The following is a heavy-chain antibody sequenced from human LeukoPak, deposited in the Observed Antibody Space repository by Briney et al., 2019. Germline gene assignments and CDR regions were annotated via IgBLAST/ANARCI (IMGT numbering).Heavy chain of an antibody. D-gene: IGHD3-22*01. Sequence: GGSLRLSCAASGFTFDDYAMHWVRQAPGKGLEWVSGISWNSGSIGYADSVKGRFTISRVNAKNSLYLQMNSLRAEDMALYYCAKSESVITTPFDYWGQGTLVTVSS. J-gene: IGHJ4*02. CDR3: AKSESVITTPFDY. CDR2: ISWNSGSI. V-gene: IGHV3-9*03. CDR1: GFTFDDYA.